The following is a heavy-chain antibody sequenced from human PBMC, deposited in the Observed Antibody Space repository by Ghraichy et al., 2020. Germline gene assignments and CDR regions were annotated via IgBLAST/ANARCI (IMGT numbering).Heavy chain of an antibody. CDR3: VRGWLGPDT. J-gene: IGHJ5*02. D-gene: IGHD5-24*01. Sequence: GGSLRLSCAASGFTFSDYWMHWVRQAPGKGLVWVSRINNDGSGTVYADSVKGRFTISRDNAKDTLNLEMNSLGAEDTAVYYCVRGWLGPDTWGQGTLVTVSS. V-gene: IGHV3-74*01. CDR2: INNDGSGT. CDR1: GFTFSDYW.